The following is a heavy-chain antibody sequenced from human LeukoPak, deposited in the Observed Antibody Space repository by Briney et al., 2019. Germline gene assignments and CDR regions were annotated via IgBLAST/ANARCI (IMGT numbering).Heavy chain of an antibody. J-gene: IGHJ4*02. CDR3: AKDRCSSTSCYFHYFDY. V-gene: IGHV3-30*18. D-gene: IGHD2-2*01. CDR2: ISDDGSNK. Sequence: GRSLRLSCAASGFTFSSYGMHWVRQAPGKGLEWVAVISDDGSNKYYADSVKGRFTISRDNSKNTLYLQMNSLRAEDTAVYYCAKDRCSSTSCYFHYFDYWGQGTLVTVSS. CDR1: GFTFSSYG.